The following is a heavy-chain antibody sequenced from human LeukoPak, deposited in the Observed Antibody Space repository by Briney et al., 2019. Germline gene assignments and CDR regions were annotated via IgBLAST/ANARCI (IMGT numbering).Heavy chain of an antibody. CDR2: ITAAGGNT. CDR1: GITFSSYA. CDR3: AKGSLFGLRLRNFFDY. Sequence: PGRSLRLSCAASGITFSSYAMSWVRQAPGKGLELVSVITAAGGNTDYADSVKGRFTISRDNSKNTLYLHMNSLRAEDTAVYYCAKGSLFGLRLRNFFDYWGQGTLVTVSS. D-gene: IGHD5-12*01. V-gene: IGHV3-23*01. J-gene: IGHJ4*02.